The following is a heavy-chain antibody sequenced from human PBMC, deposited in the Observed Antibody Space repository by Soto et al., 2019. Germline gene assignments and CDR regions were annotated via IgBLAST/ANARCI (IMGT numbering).Heavy chain of an antibody. CDR3: TASSLVGATSFDY. D-gene: IGHD1-26*01. CDR1: GFTFSNAW. J-gene: IGHJ4*02. Sequence: GGSLSLSCAASGFTFSNAWMSWVRQAPGKGLEWVGRIKSKTDGGTTDYAAPVKGRFTISRDDSKNTLYLQMNSLKTEDTAVYYCTASSLVGATSFDYWGQGTLVTVSS. V-gene: IGHV3-15*01. CDR2: IKSKTDGGTT.